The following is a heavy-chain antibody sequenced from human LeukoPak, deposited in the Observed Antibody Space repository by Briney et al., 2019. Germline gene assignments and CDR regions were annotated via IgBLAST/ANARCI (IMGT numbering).Heavy chain of an antibody. CDR3: ARDRGATVRHTRFDP. J-gene: IGHJ5*02. Sequence: KSGGSLRLSCAASGFTFSSYSMNWVRQAPGKGLEWVSSISSSSSYIYYADSVKGRFTISRDNAKISLYLQMNSLRAEDTAVYYCARDRGATVRHTRFDPWGQGTLVTVSS. CDR1: GFTFSSYS. D-gene: IGHD4-17*01. CDR2: ISSSSSYI. V-gene: IGHV3-21*01.